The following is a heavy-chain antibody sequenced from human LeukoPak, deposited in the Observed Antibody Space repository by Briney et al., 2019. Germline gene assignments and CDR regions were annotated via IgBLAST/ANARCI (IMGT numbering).Heavy chain of an antibody. CDR3: AKDAHRSSIYYYYMDV. CDR2: ISWNSRSI. J-gene: IGHJ6*03. V-gene: IGHV3-9*01. Sequence: PGRSLRLSCAASGFTFDDYAMHWVRQAPGKGLEWVSGISWNSRSIGYTDSVKGRFTISRDNANNSLYLEMNSLRTEDTALYYCAKDAHRSSIYYYYMDVWGKGTTVTASS. CDR1: GFTFDDYA. D-gene: IGHD6-6*01.